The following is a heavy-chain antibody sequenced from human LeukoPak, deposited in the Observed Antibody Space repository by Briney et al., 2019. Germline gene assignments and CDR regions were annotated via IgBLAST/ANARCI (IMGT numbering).Heavy chain of an antibody. CDR1: GFTFSRHW. J-gene: IGHJ4*02. Sequence: GGSLTLSCAAAGFTFSRHWMSWVRQAKGKGLECVAKIREDGSEKHYVDSVKGRFTISRDNAENSLYLQMNSLRAEDTAVYYCARAYSSGWYSDYWGQGTLVTVSS. CDR2: IREDGSEK. CDR3: ARAYSSGWYSDY. D-gene: IGHD6-19*01. V-gene: IGHV3-7*01.